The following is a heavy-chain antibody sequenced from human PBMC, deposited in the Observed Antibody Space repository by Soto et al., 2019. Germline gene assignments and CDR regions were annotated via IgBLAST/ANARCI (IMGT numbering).Heavy chain of an antibody. V-gene: IGHV4-59*01. CDR1: GGSISSYY. Sequence: SETLSLTCTVSGGSISSYYWSWIRQPPGKGLEWIGYIYYSGSTNYNPSLKSRVTISVDTSKNQFSLKLSSVTAADTAVYYCARGVPNYGDYGHYYFDYWGQGTLVTVSS. J-gene: IGHJ4*02. D-gene: IGHD4-17*01. CDR3: ARGVPNYGDYGHYYFDY. CDR2: IYYSGST.